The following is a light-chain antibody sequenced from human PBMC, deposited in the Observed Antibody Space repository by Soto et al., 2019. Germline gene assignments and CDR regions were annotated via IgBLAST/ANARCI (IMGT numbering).Light chain of an antibody. CDR3: SSYAGSDNFGV. J-gene: IGLJ2*01. CDR2: EGT. Sequence: QSALTQPPSASGSPGQSVTISCTGNRSDVGDYNYVSWYQQHPGKAPKLLIYEGTKRPSGVPDRFSGSKSAKTASLTVSGLQAEDEADYYCSSYAGSDNFGVFGGGTKLTVL. V-gene: IGLV2-8*01. CDR1: RSDVGDYNY.